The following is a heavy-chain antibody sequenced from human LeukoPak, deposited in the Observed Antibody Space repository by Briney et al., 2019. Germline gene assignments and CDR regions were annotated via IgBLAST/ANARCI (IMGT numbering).Heavy chain of an antibody. D-gene: IGHD3-16*01. Sequence: GGSLRLSCAASGFTFSDYYMSWIRQAPGKGLEWVSYISSSGSTIYYADSVKGRFTISRDNAKNSLYLQMNSLRAEDTAVYYCARPLGPTLNDAFDIWGQGTMVTVSS. CDR1: GFTFSDYY. J-gene: IGHJ3*02. V-gene: IGHV3-11*01. CDR3: ARPLGPTLNDAFDI. CDR2: ISSSGSTI.